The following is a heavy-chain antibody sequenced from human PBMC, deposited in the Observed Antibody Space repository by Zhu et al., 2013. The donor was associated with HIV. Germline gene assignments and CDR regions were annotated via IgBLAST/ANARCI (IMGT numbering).Heavy chain of an antibody. CDR1: GGTFSSYT. D-gene: IGHD3-9*01. CDR3: VRDWNYDVLTASRFDP. Sequence: QVQLVQSGAEVKKPGASVKVSCKASGGTFSSYTISWVRQAPGQGLEWMGWFNPKNFDTKYSQMLSGRVTLSGDTSISTVYMDLNFLTSDDTAVYYCVRDWNYDVLTASRFDPWGQGTLVIVSS. V-gene: IGHV1-2*02. J-gene: IGHJ5*02. CDR2: FNPKNFDT.